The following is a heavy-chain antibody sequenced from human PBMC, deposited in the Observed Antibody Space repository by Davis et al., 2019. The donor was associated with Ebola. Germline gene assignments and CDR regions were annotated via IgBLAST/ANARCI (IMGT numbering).Heavy chain of an antibody. CDR2: VILKSGAT. Sequence: ASVKVSCKASGYTFTDYNIHWMRQAPGQGLEWLGRVILKSGATNYAQKLQGRVTMTRDTSISTVYMELSSLGYDDTADYYCARGHNYAHEYWGQGALVTVSS. D-gene: IGHD4-11*01. V-gene: IGHV1-2*06. CDR3: ARGHNYAHEY. CDR1: GYTFTDYN. J-gene: IGHJ4*02.